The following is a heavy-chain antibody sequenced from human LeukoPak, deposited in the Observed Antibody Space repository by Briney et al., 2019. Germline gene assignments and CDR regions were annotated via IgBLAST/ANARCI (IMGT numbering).Heavy chain of an antibody. D-gene: IGHD6-13*01. CDR1: GGSVTSGSYY. CDR3: ARGREYSSSWYALGY. J-gene: IGHJ4*02. Sequence: PSETLSLTCTVSGGSVTSGSYYWSWIRQPPGKGLEWIGYIYYSGSTNYNPSLKSRVTISVDTSKNQFSLKLSSVTAAETAVYYCARGREYSSSWYALGYWGQGTLVTVSS. CDR2: IYYSGST. V-gene: IGHV4-61*01.